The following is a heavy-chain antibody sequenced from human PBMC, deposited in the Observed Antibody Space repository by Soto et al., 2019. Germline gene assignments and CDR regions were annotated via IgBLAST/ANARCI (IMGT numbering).Heavy chain of an antibody. CDR1: GGTFSSYF. D-gene: IGHD6-13*01. CDR3: ARATPSAAAAYYYYGLDV. Sequence: QVQLVQSGAEVKKAGSSVKVSCKASGGTFSSYFINWVRQAPGQGLEWVGGIIPVFGTATYAEKFQGRVTITADASTSTAYMELSSLRSDDTAVYYCARATPSAAAAYYYYGLDVWGQGTTVTVPS. CDR2: IIPVFGTA. J-gene: IGHJ6*02. V-gene: IGHV1-69*01.